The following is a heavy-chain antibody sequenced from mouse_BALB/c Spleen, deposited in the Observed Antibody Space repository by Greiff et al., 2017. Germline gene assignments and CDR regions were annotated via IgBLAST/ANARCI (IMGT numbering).Heavy chain of an antibody. J-gene: IGHJ3*01. CDR2: IWGDGST. V-gene: IGHV2-6-7*01. D-gene: IGHD4-1*01. CDR3: GRELGRNAY. CDR1: GFSFTGYG. Sequence: VKLMESGPGLVAPSQSLSITCTVSGFSFTGYGVNWVRQPPGKGLEWLGMIWGDGSTDYNSALKSRLSISKGNSKSQVFLKKNSLQTDDTARYYCGRELGRNAYWGQGTLVTVSA.